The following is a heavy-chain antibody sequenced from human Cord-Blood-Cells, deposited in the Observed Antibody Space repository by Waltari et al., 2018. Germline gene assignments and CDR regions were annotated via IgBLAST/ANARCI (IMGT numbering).Heavy chain of an antibody. V-gene: IGHV4-39*07. Sequence: QLQLQESGPGLVKPSETLSLTCPVPGGPISSSSSYWGWIRQPPGKGLEWIGSIYYSGSTYYKPSLKSRVTISVDTSKNQFSLKLSSVTAADTAVYYCARHPLYYDILTGVDYWGQGTLVTVSS. CDR2: IYYSGST. D-gene: IGHD3-9*01. J-gene: IGHJ4*02. CDR3: ARHPLYYDILTGVDY. CDR1: GGPISSSSSY.